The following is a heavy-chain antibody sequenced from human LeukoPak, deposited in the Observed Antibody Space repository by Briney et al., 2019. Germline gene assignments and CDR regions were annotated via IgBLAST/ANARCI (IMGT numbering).Heavy chain of an antibody. CDR3: AKGPIAVPGY. CDR1: GFTVSGTY. CDR2: ISSSGGST. V-gene: IGHV3-23*01. J-gene: IGHJ4*02. D-gene: IGHD6-19*01. Sequence: GGSLRLSCAASGFTVSGTYMSWVRQAPGKGLEWVSAISSSGGSTYYADSVKGRFTISRDNSKNTLYLQMSSLRAEDTAVYYCAKGPIAVPGYWGQGTLVTVSS.